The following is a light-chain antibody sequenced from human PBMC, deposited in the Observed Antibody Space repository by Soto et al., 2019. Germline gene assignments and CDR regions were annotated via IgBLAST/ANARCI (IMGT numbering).Light chain of an antibody. J-gene: IGKJ1*01. Sequence: EIVLTQSPGTLSLSPGERATLSCRASQSVTSTHLAWYQQKPGQAPRLLIYDASTRATGIPDRFSSSGSGTDFTLTISRLEPEDFAVYCCQQFDGSLWTFGPGTKVDIK. CDR2: DAS. CDR1: QSVTSTH. CDR3: QQFDGSLWT. V-gene: IGKV3-20*01.